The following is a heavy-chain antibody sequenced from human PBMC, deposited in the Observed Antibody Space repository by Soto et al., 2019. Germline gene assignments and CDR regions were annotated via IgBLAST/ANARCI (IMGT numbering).Heavy chain of an antibody. CDR2: IYYSGST. V-gene: IGHV4-59*01. J-gene: IGHJ1*01. Sequence: QPPGKGLEWIGYIYYSGSTNYNPSLKSRVTISVDTSKNQFSLKLSSVTAADTAVYYCARARLRYFDWLDWGRGTLVTVSS. D-gene: IGHD3-9*01. CDR3: ARARLRYFDWLD.